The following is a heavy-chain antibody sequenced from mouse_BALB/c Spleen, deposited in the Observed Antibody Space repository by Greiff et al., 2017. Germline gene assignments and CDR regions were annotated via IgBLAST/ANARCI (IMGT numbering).Heavy chain of an antibody. CDR3: ARGPDDLGY. V-gene: IGHV5-4*02. CDR2: ISDGGSYT. CDR1: GFTFSDYY. Sequence: EVQLQESGGGLVKPGGSLKLSCAASGFTFSDYYMYWVRQTPEKRLEWVATISDGGSYTYYPDSVKGRFTISRDNAKNNLYLQMSSLKSEDTAMYYCARGPDDLGYWGQGTSVTVSS. J-gene: IGHJ4*01. D-gene: IGHD2-4*01.